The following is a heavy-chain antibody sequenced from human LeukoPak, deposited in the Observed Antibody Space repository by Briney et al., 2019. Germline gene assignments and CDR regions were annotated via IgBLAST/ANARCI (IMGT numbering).Heavy chain of an antibody. J-gene: IGHJ4*02. CDR1: GFTFSSYS. CDR2: ISSSSSYI. CDR3: AREERYYYDSSGYYLLFY. V-gene: IGHV3-21*01. D-gene: IGHD3-22*01. Sequence: GGSLRLSCAASGFTFSSYSMNWVRQAPGKGLEWVSSISSSSSYIYYADSVKGRFTISRDNAKNSLYLQMNSLRAEDTAVYYCAREERYYYDSSGYYLLFYWGQGTLVTVSS.